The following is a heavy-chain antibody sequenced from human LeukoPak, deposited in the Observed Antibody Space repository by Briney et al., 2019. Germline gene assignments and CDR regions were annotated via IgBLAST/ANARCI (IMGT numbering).Heavy chain of an antibody. Sequence: SETLSLTCTVSGYPISSGYYWSWIRQPAGKGLEWIGRIYTSGSTNYNPSLKSRVTISIDTSKNQFSLKLSSVTAADTAVYYCARKNAVAGTGDYFDYWGQGTLVTVSS. J-gene: IGHJ4*02. CDR3: ARKNAVAGTGDYFDY. D-gene: IGHD6-19*01. CDR1: GYPISSGYY. V-gene: IGHV4-61*02. CDR2: IYTSGST.